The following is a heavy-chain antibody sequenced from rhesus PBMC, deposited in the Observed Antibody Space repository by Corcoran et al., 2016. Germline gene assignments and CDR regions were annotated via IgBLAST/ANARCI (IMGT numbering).Heavy chain of an antibody. CDR2: IYGSCIST. D-gene: IGHD4-23*01. CDR3: ASLGDTVTPFDY. V-gene: IGHV4-169*02. Sequence: QLQLQESGPGLVKPSETLSVTCAVSGGSISRSYWSWIRQAPGKGLEWIGYIYGSCISTNYNPSLKRRVTLSIDTSKKQLSLKRSSVAAADTAVYYCASLGDTVTPFDYWGQGVLVTVSS. J-gene: IGHJ4*01. CDR1: GGSISRSY.